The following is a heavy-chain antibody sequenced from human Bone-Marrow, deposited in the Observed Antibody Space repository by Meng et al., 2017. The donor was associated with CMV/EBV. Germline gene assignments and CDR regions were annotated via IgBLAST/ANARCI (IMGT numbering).Heavy chain of an antibody. J-gene: IGHJ4*02. CDR2: IYSGGSST. D-gene: IGHD3-10*01. CDR3: AKSLAMVRGVIGVDY. V-gene: IGHV3-23*03. Sequence: GESLKISCAASGFTFSSYAMSWVRQAPGKGLEWVSVIYSGGSSTYYADSVKGRLTISRDNSKNTLYLQMNSLRAEDTAVYYCAKSLAMVRGVIGVDYWGQGTLVTVSS. CDR1: GFTFSSYA.